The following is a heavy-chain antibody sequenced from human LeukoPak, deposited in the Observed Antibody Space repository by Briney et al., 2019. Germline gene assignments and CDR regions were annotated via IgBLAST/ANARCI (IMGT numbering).Heavy chain of an antibody. V-gene: IGHV4-4*07. CDR3: ARERVEDYGYLRWFDP. CDR1: GGSISSYY. CDR2: IYTSGST. J-gene: IGHJ5*02. D-gene: IGHD4-17*01. Sequence: PSETLSLTCTVSGGSISSYYWSWIRQPAGKGLEWIGRIYTSGSTNYNPSLKSRVTMSVDTSKTQFSLKLSSVTAADTAEYYCARERVEDYGYLRWFDPWGQGTLVTVSS.